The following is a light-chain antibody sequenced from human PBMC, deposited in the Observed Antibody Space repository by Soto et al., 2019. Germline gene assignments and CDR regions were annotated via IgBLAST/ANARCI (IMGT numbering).Light chain of an antibody. J-gene: IGKJ3*01. Sequence: EIVLTQSPGTLSLSPGERATLSCRASQSVSDSHLAWYHQKPGQPPRLLIYGASNRANGIPDRFSGRGSGTDFTLTISRLEPEDFATYYCHLYARSPIFTFGPGTKVDV. V-gene: IGKV3-20*01. CDR2: GAS. CDR1: QSVSDSH. CDR3: HLYARSPIFT.